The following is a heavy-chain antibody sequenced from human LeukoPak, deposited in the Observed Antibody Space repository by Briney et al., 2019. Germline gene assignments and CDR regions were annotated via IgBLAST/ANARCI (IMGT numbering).Heavy chain of an antibody. Sequence: GGSLRLSCAASGFTFNNYSMNWVRQAPGKGLEWVSSMSSSSSYIYYADSVKGRFTISRDNAKNSLYLQMNSLRAEDTAVYYCARGGGSLFDYWGQGTLVTVSS. CDR2: MSSSSSYI. J-gene: IGHJ4*02. D-gene: IGHD3-16*01. CDR3: ARGGGSLFDY. CDR1: GFTFNNYS. V-gene: IGHV3-21*01.